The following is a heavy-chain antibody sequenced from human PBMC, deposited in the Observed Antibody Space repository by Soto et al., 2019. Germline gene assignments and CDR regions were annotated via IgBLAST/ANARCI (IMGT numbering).Heavy chain of an antibody. CDR1: GFIFKMYW. V-gene: IGHV3-74*01. J-gene: IGHJ4*02. D-gene: IGHD3-10*01. CDR2: IYNDGTYS. Sequence: GGSLRLSCAASGFIFKMYWMHWVRQIPGKGLVWISRIYNDGTYSDYADSVRGRFTISRDNVNETRYLTMNNLRAEDSGLYYCKRGPRPISTGTGADWGQGTQVTVSS. CDR3: KRGPRPISTGTGAD.